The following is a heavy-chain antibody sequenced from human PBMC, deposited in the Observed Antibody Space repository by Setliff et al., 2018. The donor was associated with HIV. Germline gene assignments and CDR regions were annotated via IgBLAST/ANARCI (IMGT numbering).Heavy chain of an antibody. CDR2: IIPMFGTL. Sequence: SVKVSCKASGGTFSSYAINWVRQAPGQGLEWMGGIIPMFGTLSFAQKFQGRVTITTDESTSTAYMELNSLRSEDTAVYYCARGHSHGYGYSGSYGPFDIWGQGTMVTVSS. D-gene: IGHD1-26*01. V-gene: IGHV1-69*05. J-gene: IGHJ3*02. CDR1: GGTFSSYA. CDR3: ARGHSHGYGYSGSYGPFDI.